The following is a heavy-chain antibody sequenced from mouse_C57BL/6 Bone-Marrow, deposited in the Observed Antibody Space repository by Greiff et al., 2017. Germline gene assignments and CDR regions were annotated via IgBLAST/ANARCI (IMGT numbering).Heavy chain of an antibody. Sequence: QVQLQQSGAELARPGASVKLSCKASGYTFTSYGISWVKQRPGQGLEWIGEIYPRSGNTYYNEKFKGKATLTADKSSSTAYMELRSLTSEDSAVYVCARPSTVVADWYFDVWGTGTTVTVSS. CDR1: GYTFTSYG. CDR3: ARPSTVVADWYFDV. J-gene: IGHJ1*03. CDR2: IYPRSGNT. V-gene: IGHV1-81*01. D-gene: IGHD1-1*01.